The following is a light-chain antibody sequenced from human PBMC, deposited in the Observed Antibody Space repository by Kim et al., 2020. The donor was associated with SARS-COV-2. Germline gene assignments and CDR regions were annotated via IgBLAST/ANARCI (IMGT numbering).Light chain of an antibody. CDR2: GAS. J-gene: IGKJ2*01. CDR3: QQYGGGAPCN. CDR1: QSVPTYS. Sequence: SRGERAALSCRSSQSVPTYSLAWYQQKPGQAPRLLIHGASNRATGVPDRFSGSGSGTEFTLTINKLEPEDVAVYYCQQYGGGAPCNFGQGTKLEI. V-gene: IGKV3-20*01.